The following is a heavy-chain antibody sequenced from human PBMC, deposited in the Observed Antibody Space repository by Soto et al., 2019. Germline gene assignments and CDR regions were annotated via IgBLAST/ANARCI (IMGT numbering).Heavy chain of an antibody. CDR2: ISYSGST. CDR1: AGSISTINYY. CDR3: ARSAQWDGFDP. J-gene: IGHJ3*01. V-gene: IGHV4-31*03. D-gene: IGHD2-8*01. Sequence: QVQLQESGPGLVRPSQTLSLTCTVSAGSISTINYYWSWIRQHPEKGLEWIGYISYSGSTLYHSSLKGRVTISLYTSKKQFALTLTSFTAADTAVYYCARSAQWDGFDPWGQGTMVTVSS.